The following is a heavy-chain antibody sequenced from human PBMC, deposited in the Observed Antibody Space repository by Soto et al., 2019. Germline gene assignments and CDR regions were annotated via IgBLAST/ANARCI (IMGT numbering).Heavy chain of an antibody. CDR1: GFTFNSYN. Sequence: QVQLVESGGGVVPPGGSLRVSCVVSGFTFNSYNMHWVRQAPGEGLEWVAVISFDGANTFYADSVKGRFTISSDTSMDTLYLQMSRLRVEDTAVYYCARDGYNRGGFDYWGQGTLVSVSS. J-gene: IGHJ4*02. V-gene: IGHV3-30-3*01. CDR3: ARDGYNRGGFDY. CDR2: ISFDGANT. D-gene: IGHD6-25*01.